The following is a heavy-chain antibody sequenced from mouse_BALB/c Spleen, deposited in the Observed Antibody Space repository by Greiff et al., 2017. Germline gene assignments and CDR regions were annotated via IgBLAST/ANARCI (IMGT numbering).Heavy chain of an antibody. Sequence: VKVVESGPSLVQPSQSLSITCTVSGFSLTSYGVHWVRQSPGKGLEWLGVIWRGGSTDYNAAFMSRLSITKDNSKSQVFFKMNSLQADDTAIYYCAKSGYYAMDYWGQGTSVTVSS. V-gene: IGHV2-5-1*01. CDR3: AKSGYYAMDY. CDR2: IWRGGST. CDR1: GFSLTSYG. J-gene: IGHJ4*01.